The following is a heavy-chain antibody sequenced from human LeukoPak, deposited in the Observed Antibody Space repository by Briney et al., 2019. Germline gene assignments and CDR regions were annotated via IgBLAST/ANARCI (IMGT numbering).Heavy chain of an antibody. CDR3: ARDPAGPNDFPFYSDNMDV. J-gene: IGHJ6*02. Sequence: PGGSLRLSCAVSGFSITNYWMTWVRQAPGKGLEWVANIKGDGSEKYYVDSVKGRFTISRDNDKNSLYLQMNSLRAEDTAVYYCARDPAGPNDFPFYSDNMDVWGQGTTVTVSS. V-gene: IGHV3-7*01. CDR1: GFSITNYW. D-gene: IGHD3-3*01. CDR2: IKGDGSEK.